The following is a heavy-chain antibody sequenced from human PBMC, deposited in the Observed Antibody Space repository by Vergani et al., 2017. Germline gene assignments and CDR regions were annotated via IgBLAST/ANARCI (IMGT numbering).Heavy chain of an antibody. J-gene: IGHJ6*03. D-gene: IGHD3-10*01. V-gene: IGHV3-15*07. Sequence: EVQLVESGGGLVKPGGSLRLSCAASGFTFSNAWMNWVRQAPGKGLEWVGRIKSKTDGGTTDYAAPVKGRFTISRDDSKNTLYLQMNSLKTEDTAVYYCTRKYGSAGYYYYMDVWGKGTTVTVSS. CDR2: IKSKTDGGTT. CDR3: TRKYGSAGYYYYMDV. CDR1: GFTFSNAW.